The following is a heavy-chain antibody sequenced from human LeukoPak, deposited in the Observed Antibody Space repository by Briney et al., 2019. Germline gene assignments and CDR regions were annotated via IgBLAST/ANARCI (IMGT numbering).Heavy chain of an antibody. CDR1: GGSISSYS. CDR2: VHYSGSP. J-gene: IGHJ3*01. D-gene: IGHD6-19*01. V-gene: IGHV4-59*01. Sequence: SETLSLTCTVSGGSISSYSWSWVRQPPGMGLEWIGYVHYSGSPNYNPSLKSRVTMSVDTSKNQFSLELSSATAADTAVYCCARDLRVGGSSGWYAFDVWGQGTMVTVSS. CDR3: ARDLRVGGSSGWYAFDV.